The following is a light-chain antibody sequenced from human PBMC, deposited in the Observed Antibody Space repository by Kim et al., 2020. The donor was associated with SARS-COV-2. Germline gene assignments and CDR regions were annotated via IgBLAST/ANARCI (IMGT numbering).Light chain of an antibody. CDR2: EAF. CDR1: QSVGSSL. Sequence: LFPGERATLSCRASQSVGSSLLAWYQQNPGQAPRLLIYEAFKRVAGIPDRFSGSGSGTDFTLAISRPEPEDFAMYYCQQYGSTPYTFGQGTKLEI. J-gene: IGKJ2*01. CDR3: QQYGSTPYT. V-gene: IGKV3-20*01.